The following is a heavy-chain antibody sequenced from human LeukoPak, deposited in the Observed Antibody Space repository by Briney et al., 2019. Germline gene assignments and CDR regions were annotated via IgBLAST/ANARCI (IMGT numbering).Heavy chain of an antibody. CDR3: AIGVRYSSGWYYFDY. CDR1: GYTLTELS. Sequence: ASVKVSCKVSGYTLTELSMHLVRQAPGKGLEWMGGFDPEDGETIYAQKFQGRVTMTEDTSTDTAYMELSSLRSEDTAAYYCAIGVRYSSGWYYFDYWGQGTLVTVSS. CDR2: FDPEDGET. V-gene: IGHV1-24*01. D-gene: IGHD6-19*01. J-gene: IGHJ4*02.